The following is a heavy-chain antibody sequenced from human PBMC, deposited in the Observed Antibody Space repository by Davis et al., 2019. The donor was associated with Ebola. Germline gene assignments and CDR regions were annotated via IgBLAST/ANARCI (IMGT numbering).Heavy chain of an antibody. CDR3: AKVSPRAYGMDV. CDR2: ISWNSGSI. CDR1: GFIFRTYA. V-gene: IGHV3-9*01. Sequence: SLKISCATSGFIFRTYAMHWVRQAPGKGLEWVSGISWNSGSIGYADSVKGRFTISRDNAKNSLYLQMNSLRPEDTGMYYCAKVSPRAYGMDVWGRGTTVTVSS. J-gene: IGHJ6*02.